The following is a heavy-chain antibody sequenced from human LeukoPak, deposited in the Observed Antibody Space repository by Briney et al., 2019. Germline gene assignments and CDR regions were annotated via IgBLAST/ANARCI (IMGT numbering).Heavy chain of an antibody. CDR1: GFNLC. Sequence: GGSLRLSCAASGFNLCHALGPASSREGPGVGLKYCWGGVSKGYADSVKGRFTISRDNAKNSLYLEMNSLRREDTAFYYCAKDGDEGGVAVAGTLDSWGQGTLVTVSS. D-gene: IGHD6-19*01. J-gene: IGHJ4*02. CDR3: AKDGDEGGVAVAGTLDS. CDR2: CWGGVSK. V-gene: IGHV3-9*01.